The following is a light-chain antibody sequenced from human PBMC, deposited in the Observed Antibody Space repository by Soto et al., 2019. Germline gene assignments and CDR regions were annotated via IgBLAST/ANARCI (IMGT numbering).Light chain of an antibody. CDR2: DAS. CDR1: QRVSSNY. J-gene: IGKJ1*01. CDR3: QQYASSRT. Sequence: DIVLTQSPGTLSLSPGEGATLSCRASQRVSSNYLAWYQQKPGQAPSLLIYDASRRATGIPDRFSGRGSGTDFTLTISRLEPDDFAVYYCQQYASSRTFGQGTKVEI. V-gene: IGKV3-20*01.